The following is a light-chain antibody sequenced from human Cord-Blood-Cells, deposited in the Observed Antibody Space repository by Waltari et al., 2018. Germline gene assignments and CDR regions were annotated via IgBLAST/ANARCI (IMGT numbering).Light chain of an antibody. CDR2: GKN. Sequence: SSEMTQDPAVSVALGQTVRITCHGDSLRSYYASWYQQKPGQAPVLVIYGKNNRPSGIPDRFSGSSSGNTASLTITGAQAEDDADYYCNSRDSSGNHWVFGGGTKLTVL. CDR3: NSRDSSGNHWV. CDR1: SLRSYY. V-gene: IGLV3-19*01. J-gene: IGLJ3*02.